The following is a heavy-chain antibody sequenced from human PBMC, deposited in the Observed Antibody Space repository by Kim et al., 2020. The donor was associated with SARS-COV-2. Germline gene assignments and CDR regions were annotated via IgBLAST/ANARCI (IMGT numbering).Heavy chain of an antibody. CDR3: AKDIAPGGVTMTGAFAGYAFDI. J-gene: IGHJ3*02. Sequence: GGSLRLSCAASGFTFDDYAMHWVRQASGKGLEWVSGISWNSGSIGYADSVKGRFTISRDNAKNSLYLQMNSLIAEDTALYYCAKDIAPGGVTMTGAFAGYAFDIWGQGTMVTVSS. D-gene: IGHD3-22*01. V-gene: IGHV3-9*01. CDR1: GFTFDDYA. CDR2: ISWNSGSI.